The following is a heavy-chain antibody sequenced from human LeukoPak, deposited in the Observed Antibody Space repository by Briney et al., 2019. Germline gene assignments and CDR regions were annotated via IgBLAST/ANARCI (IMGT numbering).Heavy chain of an antibody. CDR1: GYTFTSYD. D-gene: IGHD4-17*01. V-gene: IGHV1-8*01. CDR2: MNPNSGNT. Sequence: ASVKVSCKAPGYTFTSYDINWVRQATGQGLEWMGWMNPNSGNTGYAQKFQGRVTMTRNTSISTAYMELSSLRSEDTAVYYCARDGTVTTQTYYYYMDVWGKGTTVTVSS. CDR3: ARDGTVTTQTYYYYMDV. J-gene: IGHJ6*03.